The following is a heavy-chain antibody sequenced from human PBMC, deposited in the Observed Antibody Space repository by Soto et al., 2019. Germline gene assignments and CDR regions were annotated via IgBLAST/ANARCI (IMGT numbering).Heavy chain of an antibody. CDR1: GFTFSSYG. Sequence: HPGGSLRLSCAASGFTFSSYGMHWVRQAPGKGLEWVAVIWYDGSNKYYADSVKGRFTISRDNSKNTLYLQMNSLRAEDTAVYYCARDQGGYSSSSINWFDPWGQGTLVTVSS. CDR3: ARDQGGYSSSSINWFDP. J-gene: IGHJ5*02. V-gene: IGHV3-33*01. CDR2: IWYDGSNK. D-gene: IGHD6-6*01.